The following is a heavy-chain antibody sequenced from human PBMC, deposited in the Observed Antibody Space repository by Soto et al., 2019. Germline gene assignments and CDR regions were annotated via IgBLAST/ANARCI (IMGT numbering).Heavy chain of an antibody. V-gene: IGHV4-39*02. CDR1: GGSISSSSYY. CDR3: ARDNKCYYDSSGYAPNYFDY. Sequence: SETLSLTCTVSGGSISSSSYYWGWIRQPPGKGLEWIGSIYYSGSTYYNPSLKSRVTISVDTSKNQFSLKLSSVTAADTAVYYCARDNKCYYDSSGYAPNYFDYWGQGTLVTVSS. D-gene: IGHD3-22*01. J-gene: IGHJ4*02. CDR2: IYYSGST.